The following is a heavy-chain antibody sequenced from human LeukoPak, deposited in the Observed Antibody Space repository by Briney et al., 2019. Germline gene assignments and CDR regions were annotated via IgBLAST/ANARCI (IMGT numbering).Heavy chain of an antibody. CDR1: GFTFSHFW. J-gene: IGHJ5*02. CDR2: IKQDGSEK. V-gene: IGHV3-7*04. Sequence: GGSLRLSCSASGFTFSHFWMSSVPQAPRKRLEWVANIKQDGSEKNYVGSVKGRFSVSRDNAKNSLSLQMNTLRAEDTAVYYCGRDADHYADHWGQGTLVTVSS. CDR3: GRDADHYADH. D-gene: IGHD4-17*01.